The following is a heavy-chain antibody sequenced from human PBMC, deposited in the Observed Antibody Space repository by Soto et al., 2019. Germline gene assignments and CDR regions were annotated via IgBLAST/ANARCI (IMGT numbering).Heavy chain of an antibody. J-gene: IGHJ4*02. Sequence: EVQLLESGGGLVQPGGSLRLSCAASGFTFSSYAMSWVRQAPGKGLEWVSAISGSGGSTYYADSVKGRFTISRENSKNTLYLQMNSLRAEDTAVYYCAKDVGDYDYIWGSYRYPDYWGQGTLVTVSS. CDR3: AKDVGDYDYIWGSYRYPDY. V-gene: IGHV3-23*01. CDR1: GFTFSSYA. CDR2: ISGSGGST. D-gene: IGHD3-16*02.